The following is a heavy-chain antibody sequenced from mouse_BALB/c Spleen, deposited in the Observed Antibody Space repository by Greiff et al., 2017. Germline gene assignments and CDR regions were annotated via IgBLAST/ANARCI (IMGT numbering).Heavy chain of an antibody. D-gene: IGHD2-2*01. CDR2: INPGSGGT. CDR3: ARWDGYGYAMDY. Sequence: QVQLQQSGAELVRPGTSVKVSCKASGYAFTNYLIEWVKQRPGQGLEWIGVINPGSGGTNYNEKFKGKATLTADKSSSTAYMQLSSLTSDDSAVYFCARWDGYGYAMDYWGQGTSVTVSS. CDR1: GYAFTNYL. J-gene: IGHJ4*01. V-gene: IGHV1-54*01.